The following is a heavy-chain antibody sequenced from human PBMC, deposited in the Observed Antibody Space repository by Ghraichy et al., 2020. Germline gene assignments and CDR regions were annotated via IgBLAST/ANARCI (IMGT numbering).Heavy chain of an antibody. CDR3: ANFVGSDPTGRFDN. CDR1: GLTFSCCG. V-gene: IGHV3-30*02. J-gene: IGHJ4*02. CDR2: ISFDGTNE. D-gene: IGHD2-21*01. Sequence: GESLNISCEGSGLTFSCCGMHWVRQAPGKGLEWVALISFDGTNENYIESVKGRFSISRDNSKSTLYLQMNSLRVEDMAIYYCANFVGSDPTGRFDNWGQGTRVTVSS.